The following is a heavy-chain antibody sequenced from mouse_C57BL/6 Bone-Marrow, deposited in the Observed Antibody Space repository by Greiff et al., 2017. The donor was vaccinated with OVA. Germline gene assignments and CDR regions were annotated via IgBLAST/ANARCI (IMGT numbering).Heavy chain of an antibody. CDR1: GYSITSYY. V-gene: IGHV3-8*01. CDR2: ISYSGST. Sequence: EVQLQQSGPGLAKPSQTLSLTCSVTGYSITSYYWNWIRKFPGNNLEYMGYISYSGSTYYNPSLKSRISITRDTSKTQYYLQLNSVTTDDTATYYGARYGYYGTYAMDYWGQGTSVTVSS. CDR3: ARYGYYGTYAMDY. D-gene: IGHD1-1*01. J-gene: IGHJ4*01.